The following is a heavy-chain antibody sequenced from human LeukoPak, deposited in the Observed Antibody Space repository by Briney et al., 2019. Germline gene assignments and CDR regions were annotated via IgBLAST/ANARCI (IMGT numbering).Heavy chain of an antibody. CDR1: GGSISNYY. Sequence: SETLSLTCTVSGGSISNYYWSWIRQPPGKGLEWIGNIYYSGETNYNPSLKSRVTTSLDTSKNQFSLKLSSVTAADTAVYYCARSAYYYGSSGFGYWGQGTLVTVSS. V-gene: IGHV4-59*01. CDR2: IYYSGET. CDR3: ARSAYYYGSSGFGY. J-gene: IGHJ4*02. D-gene: IGHD3-22*01.